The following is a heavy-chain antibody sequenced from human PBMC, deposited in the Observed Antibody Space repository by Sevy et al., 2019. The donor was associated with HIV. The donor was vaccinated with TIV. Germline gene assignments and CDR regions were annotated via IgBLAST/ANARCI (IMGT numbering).Heavy chain of an antibody. D-gene: IGHD6-13*01. Sequence: GGSLRLSCAASGFTFSSYAMSWVRQAPGKGLEWVSAISGSGGSTYYADSVKGRFTISRDNSKNTLYLQMNSLRAEDTAVYYCAKAGGYSRGRGLWKFDYWGQGTLVTVSS. J-gene: IGHJ4*02. CDR1: GFTFSSYA. V-gene: IGHV3-23*01. CDR3: AKAGGYSRGRGLWKFDY. CDR2: ISGSGGST.